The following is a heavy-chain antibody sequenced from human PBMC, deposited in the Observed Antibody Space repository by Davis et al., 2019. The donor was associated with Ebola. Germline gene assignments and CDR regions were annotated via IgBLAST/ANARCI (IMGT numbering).Heavy chain of an antibody. CDR3: ARTPTYGYSSSWYVY. V-gene: IGHV1-18*04. Sequence: ASVKVSCKASGYTFTSYGISWVRQAPGQGLEWMGWISAYNGNTNYAQKLQGRVTMTTDTSTSTAYMELRSLRSDDTAVYYCARTPTYGYSSSWYVYWGQGTLVTVSS. J-gene: IGHJ4*02. CDR1: GYTFTSYG. D-gene: IGHD6-13*01. CDR2: ISAYNGNT.